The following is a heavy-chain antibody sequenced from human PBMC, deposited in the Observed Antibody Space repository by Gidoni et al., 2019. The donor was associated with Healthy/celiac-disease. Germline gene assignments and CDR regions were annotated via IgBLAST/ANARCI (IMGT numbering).Heavy chain of an antibody. D-gene: IGHD5-12*01. CDR1: GGSISSGDYY. Sequence: QVQLQESGPGLVKPSQTLSLTCTVSGGSISSGDYYWSWIRQPPGKGLEWIGYIYYSGSTYYNPSLKSRVTISVDTSKNQFSLKLSSVTAADTAVYYCAREFKGYSGYDASYYYYYGMDVWGQGTTVTVSS. V-gene: IGHV4-30-4*01. CDR2: IYYSGST. J-gene: IGHJ6*02. CDR3: AREFKGYSGYDASYYYYYGMDV.